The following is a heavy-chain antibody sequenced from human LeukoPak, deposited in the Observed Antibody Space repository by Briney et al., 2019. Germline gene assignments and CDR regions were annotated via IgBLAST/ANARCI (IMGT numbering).Heavy chain of an antibody. CDR2: ISWNSGSI. V-gene: IGHV3-9*01. CDR3: AKDTEVVPTSVAFDI. D-gene: IGHD2-15*01. CDR1: GFTFDDYA. Sequence: SGRSLRLSCAASGFTFDDYAMHWVRQAPGKGLERVSGISWNSGSIGYADPVKGRFTISRDNAKNSLYLQMNSLRAEDTALYYCAKDTEVVPTSVAFDIWGQGTMVTVSS. J-gene: IGHJ3*02.